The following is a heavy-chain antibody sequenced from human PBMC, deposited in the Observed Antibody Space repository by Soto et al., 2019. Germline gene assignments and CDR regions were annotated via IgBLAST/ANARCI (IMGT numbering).Heavy chain of an antibody. CDR2: ISNIGVTT. Sequence: EVQFLESGEGLVQPGGSLSLSCSVSGLPFTSYSMSWVRQPPGKGLEWVSDISNIGVTTNYADSVKGGFTVSRDNSKNTVYLQMNSLRAEDTAVYYCSKGSAASGWLTHDYWGQGTLVTVSS. CDR1: GLPFTSYS. J-gene: IGHJ4*02. CDR3: SKGSAASGWLTHDY. D-gene: IGHD3-10*01. V-gene: IGHV3-23*01.